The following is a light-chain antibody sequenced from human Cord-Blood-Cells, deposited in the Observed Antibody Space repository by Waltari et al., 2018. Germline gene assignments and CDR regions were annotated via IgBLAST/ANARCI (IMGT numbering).Light chain of an antibody. CDR2: AAS. V-gene: IGKV1-39*01. CDR1: QSISSY. J-gene: IGKJ2*01. CDR3: QQSYSTLYT. Sequence: DIQMTQSPSSLSASVGDRVTITCRASQSISSYLNWYQQKPGKAPKRLIYAASSLQSGVPSRFSDSASGTDFTLTISSLQPEDFSTYYCQQSYSTLYTFGQGTKLDIK.